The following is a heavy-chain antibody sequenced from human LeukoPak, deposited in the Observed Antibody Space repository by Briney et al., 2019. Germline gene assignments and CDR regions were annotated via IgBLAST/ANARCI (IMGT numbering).Heavy chain of an antibody. CDR3: ARGRAFGVLFDY. D-gene: IGHD3-16*01. Sequence: SETLSLTCTVSGGSISTGAYYWAWIRQPPGKGLEWIGSIYYSGSTSYNPSLKSRVTISVDTSKNQFSLKLSSVTAADTAVYYCARGRAFGVLFDYWGQGTLVTVSS. CDR1: GGSISTGAYY. J-gene: IGHJ4*02. V-gene: IGHV4-39*01. CDR2: IYYSGST.